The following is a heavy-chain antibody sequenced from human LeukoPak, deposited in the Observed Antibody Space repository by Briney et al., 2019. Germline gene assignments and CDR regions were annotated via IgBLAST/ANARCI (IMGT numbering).Heavy chain of an antibody. V-gene: IGHV4-59*01. CDR2: IYYSGST. CDR3: ARDGLSKEAFDI. Sequence: SETLSLTCTVSGGSISSYYWSWIRQPPGKGLEWIGYIYYSGSTNYNPSLKSRVTISVDTSKNQFSLKLSSVTAADTAVYYCARDGLSKEAFDIWGQGTMATVSS. D-gene: IGHD3-3*02. J-gene: IGHJ3*02. CDR1: GGSISSYY.